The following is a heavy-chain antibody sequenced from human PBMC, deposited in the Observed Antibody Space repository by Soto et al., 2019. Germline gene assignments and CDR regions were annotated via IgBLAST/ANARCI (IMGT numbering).Heavy chain of an antibody. CDR1: GFTFSSYA. CDR3: AKDQGGKPMITFGGVIAEYDH. D-gene: IGHD3-16*02. V-gene: IGHV3-23*01. J-gene: IGHJ4*02. Sequence: GGSLRLSCAASGFTFSSYAMSWVRQAQGKGLDWVSAISGSGGSTYYADSVKGRFTISRDNSKNTLYLQMNSLRAEDTAVYYCAKDQGGKPMITFGGVIAEYDHWGQGTLVTVS. CDR2: ISGSGGST.